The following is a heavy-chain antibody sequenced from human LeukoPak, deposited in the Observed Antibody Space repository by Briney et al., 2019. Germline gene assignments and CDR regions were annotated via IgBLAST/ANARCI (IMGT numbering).Heavy chain of an antibody. CDR2: ISSSSSTI. J-gene: IGHJ6*02. CDR3: ARDEITMVRGVPYYYYGMDV. V-gene: IGHV3-48*01. Sequence: GGSLRLSCAASGFTFSSYSMNWVRQAPGKGLEWVSYISSSSSTIYYADSVKGRFTISKDNAKNSLYLQMNSLRAEDTAVYYCARDEITMVRGVPYYYYGMDVWGQGTTVTVSS. CDR1: GFTFSSYS. D-gene: IGHD3-10*01.